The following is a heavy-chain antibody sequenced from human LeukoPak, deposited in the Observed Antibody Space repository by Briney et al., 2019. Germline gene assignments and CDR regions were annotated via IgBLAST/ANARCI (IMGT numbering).Heavy chain of an antibody. J-gene: IGHJ5*02. Sequence: PSQTLSLTCTVSGGSISSGSYYWSWIRQPAGKGLEWIGRIYTSGSTNYNPSLKSRVTISVDTSKNQFSLKLSSVTAADTAVYYCARVGVVPAHNWFDPWGQGTLVTVSS. D-gene: IGHD2-2*01. CDR2: IYTSGST. CDR1: GGSISSGSYY. V-gene: IGHV4-61*02. CDR3: ARVGVVPAHNWFDP.